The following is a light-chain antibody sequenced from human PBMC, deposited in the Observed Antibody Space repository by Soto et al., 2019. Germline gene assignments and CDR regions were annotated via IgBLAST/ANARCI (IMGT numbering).Light chain of an antibody. Sequence: DFQMTQSPSTLSASVGDRVTITCRASQSIKIYLAWYQQKPGKAPKLLISGASSLESGVPSRFSGSGSGTEFTLTINMLQPEDFANYYCQQYEGNPTFGPGTKVDIK. CDR3: QQYEGNPT. V-gene: IGKV1-5*01. CDR1: QSIKIY. CDR2: GAS. J-gene: IGKJ3*01.